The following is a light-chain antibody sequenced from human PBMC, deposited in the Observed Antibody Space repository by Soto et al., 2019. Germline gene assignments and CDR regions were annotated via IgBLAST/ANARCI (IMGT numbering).Light chain of an antibody. CDR2: KAS. Sequence: DIQMHQSPSTLSASVGDRVTITCRASQSISSWLAWYQQKPGKAPKLLIYKASSLESGVPSRFSGSGSGTEFSLTISSLQPDDFATYYCQQYSRYRTFGQGTKVEIK. CDR3: QQYSRYRT. CDR1: QSISSW. V-gene: IGKV1-5*03. J-gene: IGKJ1*01.